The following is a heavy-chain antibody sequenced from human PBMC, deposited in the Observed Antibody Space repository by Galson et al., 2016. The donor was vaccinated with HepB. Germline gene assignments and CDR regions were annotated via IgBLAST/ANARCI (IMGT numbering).Heavy chain of an antibody. V-gene: IGHV3-30*18. CDR3: AKETVIYSSGWYFDS. Sequence: SLRLSCAASGFMFSNYGMQWVRQAPGKGLEWVAVTSYDESLKYYADSVKGRFTISRDNSKNTLYLQMNSLRPGDTAVYYCAKETVIYSSGWYFDSWGQGTLVAVSS. CDR1: GFMFSNYG. J-gene: IGHJ4*02. CDR2: TSYDESLK. D-gene: IGHD6-19*01.